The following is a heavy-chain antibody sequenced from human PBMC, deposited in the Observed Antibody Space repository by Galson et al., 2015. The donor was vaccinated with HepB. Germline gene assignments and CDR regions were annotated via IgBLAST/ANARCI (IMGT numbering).Heavy chain of an antibody. CDR1: GYSFTSYW. D-gene: IGHD3-9*01. CDR2: IDPSGSYT. V-gene: IGHV5-10-1*01. J-gene: IGHJ5*02. CDR3: ARHLVYPPYLPANNWFDP. Sequence: QSGAEVKKPGESLRISCKGSGYSFTSYWISWVRQMPGKGLEWMGRIDPSGSYTNYSPSFQGHVTISADKSISTAYLQWSSLKASDTAMYYCARHLVYPPYLPANNWFDPWGQGTLVTVSS.